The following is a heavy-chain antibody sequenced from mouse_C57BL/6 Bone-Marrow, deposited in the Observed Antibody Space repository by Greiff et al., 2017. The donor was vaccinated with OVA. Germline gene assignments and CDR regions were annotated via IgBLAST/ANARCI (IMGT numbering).Heavy chain of an antibody. Sequence: VKLQEPGAELVKPGASVKLSCKASGYTFTSYWMHWVKQRPGQGLEWIGMIHPNSGSTNYNEKFKSKATLTVDKSSSTAYMQLSSLTSEDSAVYYCARARQLRQYYFDYWGQGTTLTVSS. CDR3: ARARQLRQYYFDY. D-gene: IGHD3-2*02. J-gene: IGHJ2*01. CDR1: GYTFTSYW. V-gene: IGHV1-64*01. CDR2: IHPNSGST.